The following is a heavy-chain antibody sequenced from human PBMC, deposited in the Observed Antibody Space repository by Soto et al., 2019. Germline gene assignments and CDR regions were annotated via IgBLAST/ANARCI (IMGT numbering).Heavy chain of an antibody. J-gene: IGHJ6*02. CDR2: IYYSGST. V-gene: IGHV4-61*01. Sequence: SETLSLTCTVSGGSVSSGSYYWSWIRQPPGKGLEWIGYIYYSGSTNYNPSLKSRVTISVDTSKNQFSLKLSSVTAADTAVYYCAKDLMVRGVATYYYYGMDVWGQGTTVTVSS. D-gene: IGHD3-10*01. CDR3: AKDLMVRGVATYYYYGMDV. CDR1: GGSVSSGSYY.